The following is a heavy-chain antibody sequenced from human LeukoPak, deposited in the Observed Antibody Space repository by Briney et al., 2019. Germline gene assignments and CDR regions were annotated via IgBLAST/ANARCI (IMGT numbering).Heavy chain of an antibody. Sequence: SETLSLTCTVSGGSVSSGDYYWTWIRQHPGRGLEWLGYICYSGTTYYNPSLKSRVTISVDTSKNQFSLRLTSVTAADTAVYYCARKRDDGEYHIDYWGQGTLVTVSS. CDR2: ICYSGTT. V-gene: IGHV4-31*03. D-gene: IGHD4-17*01. CDR3: ARKRDDGEYHIDY. CDR1: GGSVSSGDYY. J-gene: IGHJ4*02.